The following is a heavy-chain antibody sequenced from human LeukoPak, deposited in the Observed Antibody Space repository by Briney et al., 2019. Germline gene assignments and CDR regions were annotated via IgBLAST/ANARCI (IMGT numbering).Heavy chain of an antibody. CDR2: IIPIFGTA. J-gene: IGHJ6*02. Sequence: SVKVSCKASGYTFTSYDIDWVRQAHGQGLEWMGGIIPIFGTANYAQKFQGRVTITADESTSTAYMELSSLRSEDTAVYYCARGDIVVVVAATPSYYGMDVWGQGTTVTVSS. D-gene: IGHD2-15*01. V-gene: IGHV1-69*13. CDR1: GYTFTSYD. CDR3: ARGDIVVVVAATPSYYGMDV.